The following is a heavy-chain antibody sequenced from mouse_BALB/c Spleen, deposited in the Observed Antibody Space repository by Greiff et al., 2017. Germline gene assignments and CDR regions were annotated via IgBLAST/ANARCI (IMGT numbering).Heavy chain of an antibody. Sequence: EVQLVESGAELVRSGASVKLSCTASGFNIKDYYMHWVKQRPEQGLEWIGWIDPENGDTEYAPKFQGKATMTADTSSNTAYLQLSSLTSEDTAVYYCNVGGGNRFAYWGQGTLVTVSA. CDR2: IDPENGDT. D-gene: IGHD1-1*02. J-gene: IGHJ3*01. V-gene: IGHV14-4*02. CDR3: NVGGGNRFAY. CDR1: GFNIKDYY.